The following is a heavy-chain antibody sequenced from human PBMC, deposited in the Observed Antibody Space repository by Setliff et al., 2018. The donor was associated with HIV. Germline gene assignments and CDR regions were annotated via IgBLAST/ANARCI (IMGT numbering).Heavy chain of an antibody. CDR3: ARGSLLGYFDWLFPD. D-gene: IGHD3-9*01. CDR2: INPNSGGT. J-gene: IGHJ4*02. Sequence: EASVKVSCKASGYTFTGYYMHRVRQAPGQGLEWMGWINPNSGGTNYAQKFQGRVTMTRDTSISTAYMERSRLRSDDTAVYYCARGSLLGYFDWLFPDWGQGTLVTVSS. CDR1: GYTFTGYY. V-gene: IGHV1-2*02.